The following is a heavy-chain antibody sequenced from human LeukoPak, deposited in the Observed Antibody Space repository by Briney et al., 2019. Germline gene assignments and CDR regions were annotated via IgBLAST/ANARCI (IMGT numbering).Heavy chain of an antibody. CDR2: ISYDGSNK. D-gene: IGHD6-19*01. V-gene: IGHV3-30*18. CDR3: AKGGRIAVAGPLWY. CDR1: GFTFSSYG. Sequence: PGGPLRLSCAASGFTFSSYGMHWVRQAPGKGLEWVAVISYDGSNKYYADSVKGRFTISRDNSKNTLYLQMNSLRAEDTAVYYCAKGGRIAVAGPLWYWGQGTLVTVSS. J-gene: IGHJ4*02.